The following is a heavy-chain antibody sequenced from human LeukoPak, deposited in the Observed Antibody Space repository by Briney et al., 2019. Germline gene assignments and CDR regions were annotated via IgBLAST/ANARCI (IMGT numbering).Heavy chain of an antibody. Sequence: GGSLRLSCAASGFTFSSYGMHWVRQAPGKGLEWVAVISYDGSNKYYADSVKGRFTISRDNSKNTLYLQMNSLRAEDTALYYCAKGALAMSSSSPTFDYWGQGTLVTVSS. CDR2: ISYDGSNK. CDR1: GFTFSSYG. CDR3: AKGALAMSSSSPTFDY. V-gene: IGHV3-30*18. D-gene: IGHD6-13*01. J-gene: IGHJ4*02.